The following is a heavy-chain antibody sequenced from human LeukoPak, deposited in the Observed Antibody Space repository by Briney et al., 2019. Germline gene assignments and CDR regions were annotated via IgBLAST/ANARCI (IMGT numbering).Heavy chain of an antibody. V-gene: IGHV3-23*01. Sequence: GGSLRLSCAASGFTFSSYAMSWVRQAPGKGREWVSAISGSSGSTYYADSVKGRFTISRDNSKNTLYLQMNSLRAEATAVYYCAKDGCSSTSYFRLIARNMDVWGQGTTVTVSS. CDR2: ISGSSGST. J-gene: IGHJ6*02. CDR1: GFTFSSYA. D-gene: IGHD2-2*01. CDR3: AKDGCSSTSYFRLIARNMDV.